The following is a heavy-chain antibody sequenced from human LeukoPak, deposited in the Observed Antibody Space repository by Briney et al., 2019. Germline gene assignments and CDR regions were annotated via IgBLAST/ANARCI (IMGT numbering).Heavy chain of an antibody. Sequence: GGSLRLSCAASGFTFSSNAMTWVRQAPGKGLEWVSVISGSDGSTYYADSVKGRFTISRDNSENTLYLQMNNLRAEDTAVYYCARGRSFYDSSGYYYAYYYGMDVWGQGTTVTVSS. CDR3: ARGRSFYDSSGYYYAYYYGMDV. CDR1: GFTFSSNA. D-gene: IGHD3-22*01. V-gene: IGHV3-23*01. J-gene: IGHJ6*02. CDR2: ISGSDGST.